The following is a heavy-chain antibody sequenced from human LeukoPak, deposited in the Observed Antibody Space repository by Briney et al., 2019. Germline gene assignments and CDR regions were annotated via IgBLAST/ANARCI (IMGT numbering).Heavy chain of an antibody. CDR2: IYYSGST. D-gene: IGHD4/OR15-4a*01. CDR3: ARRGTYGASGAFDI. Sequence: SETLSLTCTVSGGSISSHYWSWIRQPPGKGLEWIGYIYYSGSTNYNPSLKSRVTISVDTPKNQFSLKLSSVTAADTAVYYCARRGTYGASGAFDIWGQGTMVTVSS. J-gene: IGHJ3*02. V-gene: IGHV4-59*11. CDR1: GGSISSHY.